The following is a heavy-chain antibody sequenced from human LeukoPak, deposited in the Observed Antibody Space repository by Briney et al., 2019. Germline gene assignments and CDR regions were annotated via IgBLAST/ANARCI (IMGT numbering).Heavy chain of an antibody. J-gene: IGHJ4*02. D-gene: IGHD6-19*01. CDR1: GGSISSYY. CDR2: IYYTGST. V-gene: IGHV4-59*01. Sequence: PSETRSLTCTVSGGSISSYYCSWIRQPPGKGLEWIGYIYYTGSTSYNPSLKSRVTISVDTSKNQFSLKLSSVTAADTAVYYCARGIAVADLLFDYWGQGTLVTVSS. CDR3: ARGIAVADLLFDY.